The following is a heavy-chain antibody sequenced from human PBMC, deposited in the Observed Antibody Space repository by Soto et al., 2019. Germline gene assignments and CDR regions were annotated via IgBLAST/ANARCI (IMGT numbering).Heavy chain of an antibody. CDR1: GFTFSTYP. CDR3: AKDYIAAAGLSFDAFEI. Sequence: GGSLRLSCAASGFTFSTYPMNWVRQAPGKGLEWVSVISGSGASTYYADSVKGRFTISRDNSKNTLYLQMNSLRADDTALYYCAKDYIAAAGLSFDAFEIWGQGTMVTVSS. V-gene: IGHV3-23*01. CDR2: ISGSGAST. J-gene: IGHJ3*02. D-gene: IGHD6-13*01.